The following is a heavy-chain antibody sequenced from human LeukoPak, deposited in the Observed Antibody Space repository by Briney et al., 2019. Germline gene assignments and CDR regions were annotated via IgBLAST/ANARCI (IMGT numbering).Heavy chain of an antibody. V-gene: IGHV1-69*13. CDR1: GRTFSSYA. D-gene: IGHD6-13*01. CDR2: TIPIFGTA. J-gene: IGHJ4*02. CDR3: ARGRVAGAVDY. Sequence: SVNVSCKASGRTFSSYAISWVRQAPGQGLEWMGGTIPIFGTANYAQKVKGRVTITADESTSTAYMELSSLRSEDTAVYYCARGRVAGAVDYWGQGTLVTVSS.